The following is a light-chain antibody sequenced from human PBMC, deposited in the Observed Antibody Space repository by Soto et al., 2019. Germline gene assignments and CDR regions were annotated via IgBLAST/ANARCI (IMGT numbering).Light chain of an antibody. V-gene: IGKV3-20*01. CDR1: QSVSNNY. Sequence: EIVLTQSPGTLSLSPGERATLFCRASQSVSNNYLARYQQKPGQAPRLLIYGASSRATGIPDRFTGSGSGTDFTLTISRLELEDFAVYSCQQYDPSPPNSFTFGPGTKVDLK. CDR2: GAS. CDR3: QQYDPSPPNSFT. J-gene: IGKJ3*01.